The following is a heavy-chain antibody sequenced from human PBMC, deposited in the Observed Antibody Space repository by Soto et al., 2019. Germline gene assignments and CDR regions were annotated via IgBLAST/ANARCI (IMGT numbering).Heavy chain of an antibody. D-gene: IGHD3-22*01. Sequence: ASVKVSCKASGGTFSSYAISWVRQAPGQGLEWMGGIIPIFGTANYAQKFQGRVTITADESTSTAYMELSSLRSEDTAVYYCARDNGYYYDSAQDYYYGMDVWGQGTTVTVSS. CDR2: IIPIFGTA. J-gene: IGHJ6*02. V-gene: IGHV1-69*13. CDR3: ARDNGYYYDSAQDYYYGMDV. CDR1: GGTFSSYA.